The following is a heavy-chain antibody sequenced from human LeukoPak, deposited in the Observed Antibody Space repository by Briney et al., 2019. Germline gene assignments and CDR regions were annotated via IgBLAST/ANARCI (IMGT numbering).Heavy chain of an antibody. CDR1: GFTFGSCW. V-gene: IGHV3-23*01. J-gene: IGHJ4*02. CDR2: ISDSGGST. D-gene: IGHD5-18*01. Sequence: GGSPRLSCAASGFTFGSCWMNWVRQTPGKGLERVSAISDSGGSTYYADSVKGRFTISRDNSKNTLYLQMNSLRAEDTAVYYCAKDFYEDTAMVDHWGQGILVTVSS. CDR3: AKDFYEDTAMVDH.